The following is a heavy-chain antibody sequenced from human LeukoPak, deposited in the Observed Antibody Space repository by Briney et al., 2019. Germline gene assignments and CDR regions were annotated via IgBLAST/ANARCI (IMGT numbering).Heavy chain of an antibody. CDR1: GFTSSSYA. CDR3: AKGVLRYFDWYQIYFDY. Sequence: GGSLRLSCAASGFTSSSYAMSWVRQAPGKGLEWVSAISGSGGSTYYADSVKGRFTISRDNSKNTLYLQMNSLRAEDTAVYYCAKGVLRYFDWYQIYFDYWGQGTLVTVSS. V-gene: IGHV3-23*01. J-gene: IGHJ4*02. CDR2: ISGSGGST. D-gene: IGHD3-9*01.